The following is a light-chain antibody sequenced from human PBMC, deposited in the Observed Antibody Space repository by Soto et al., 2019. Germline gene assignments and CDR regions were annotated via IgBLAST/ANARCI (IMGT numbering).Light chain of an antibody. Sequence: EIVLTQSPGTLSLSPGERATLSCRASQSVSSTYLAWYRQKPGQAPRLLIYGASSRATGIPDRFSGSGSGTDFTLIISRLEPEDFAVYYCQQYAGSPWTFGQGTKVEIK. CDR1: QSVSSTY. CDR2: GAS. CDR3: QQYAGSPWT. V-gene: IGKV3-20*01. J-gene: IGKJ1*01.